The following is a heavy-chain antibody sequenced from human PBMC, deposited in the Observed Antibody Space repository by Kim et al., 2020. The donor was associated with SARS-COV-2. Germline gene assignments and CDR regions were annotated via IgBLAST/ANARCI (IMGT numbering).Heavy chain of an antibody. D-gene: IGHD3-22*01. CDR1: GDSVSSDSAA. CDR3: ARNYYLNP. J-gene: IGHJ5*02. V-gene: IGHV6-1*01. CDR2: TYHRSKWYS. Sequence: SQTLSLTCAISGDSVSSDSAAWNWIRQSPSRGLEWLGRTYHRSKWYSDYAVSVRGRITINADTSKNQFSLQLSSVTPEDTAVYYCARNYYLNPWGQGTPVTVSS.